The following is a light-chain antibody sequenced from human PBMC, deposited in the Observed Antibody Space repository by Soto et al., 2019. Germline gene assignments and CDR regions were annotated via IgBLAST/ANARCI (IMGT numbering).Light chain of an antibody. CDR3: QQYGSLHWT. CDR1: QSVSSN. J-gene: IGKJ1*01. V-gene: IGKV3-20*01. CDR2: GAS. Sequence: VSKSPVTVSVSKRQRATLSCRASQSVSSNLAWYQQKPGQAPRLLIYGASSRATGIPDRFSGSGSGTDFTLTISRLEPEDFAVYYCQQYGSLHWTFCQGTMVDIK.